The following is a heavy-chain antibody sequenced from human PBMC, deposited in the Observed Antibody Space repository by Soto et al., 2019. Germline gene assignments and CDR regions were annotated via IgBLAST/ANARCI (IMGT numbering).Heavy chain of an antibody. J-gene: IGHJ3*01. CDR2: ISSSGSTT. Sequence: GGSLRLSCAASGFTFNTYEMNWVRQAPGKGLEWVSYISSSGSTTYYADSVKGRFTISRDNAKNSLYLQMNSLRAEDTAIYYCATRSGGGGAFDFWGQGTMVTVSS. D-gene: IGHD3-10*01. V-gene: IGHV3-48*03. CDR1: GFTFNTYE. CDR3: ATRSGGGGAFDF.